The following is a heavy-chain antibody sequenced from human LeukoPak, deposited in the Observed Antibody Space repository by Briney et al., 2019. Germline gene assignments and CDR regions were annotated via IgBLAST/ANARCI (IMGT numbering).Heavy chain of an antibody. J-gene: IGHJ4*02. D-gene: IGHD3-10*01. CDR2: ISANNGNT. Sequence: ASVKVSCKASGYTFTTYGSSWVRQAPGQGLEWMGWISANNGNTNYAQKLQGRVTMTTDTSTSTAYMELRSLRSDDTAVYYCARSPRGGPFDYWGQGTLVTVSS. V-gene: IGHV1-18*01. CDR1: GYTFTTYG. CDR3: ARSPRGGPFDY.